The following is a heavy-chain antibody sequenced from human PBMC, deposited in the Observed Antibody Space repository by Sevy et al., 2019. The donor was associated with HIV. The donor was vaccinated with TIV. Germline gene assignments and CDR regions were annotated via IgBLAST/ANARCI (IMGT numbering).Heavy chain of an antibody. CDR3: VRAGSYGDTYFYDYGMDV. D-gene: IGHD3-16*01. V-gene: IGHV3-7*01. CDR1: GFNFRSYW. Sequence: GGSLRLSCVASGFNFRSYWMTWVRQAPGKGLEWVANINQEGSAKYYVDSVKGRFTISRDNAKNSLYLQINSLRVEDTAVYYCVRAGSYGDTYFYDYGMDVWGQGTTVTVSS. CDR2: INQEGSAK. J-gene: IGHJ6*02.